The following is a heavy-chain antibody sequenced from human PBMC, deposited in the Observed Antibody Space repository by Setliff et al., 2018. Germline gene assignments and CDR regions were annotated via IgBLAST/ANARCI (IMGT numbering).Heavy chain of an antibody. CDR2: ISHSGST. Sequence: PSETLSLTCAVYGGSFSTYYWSWIRQPPGKGLEWIGEISHSGSTNYNPSLKSRVTMSVDTSKNQFSLNLNSVTAADTAVYYCAKEHVVISFVTNTHHHYGMDVWGQGTTVTVSS. CDR1: GGSFSTYY. CDR3: AKEHVVISFVTNTHHHYGMDV. V-gene: IGHV4-34*01. J-gene: IGHJ6*02. D-gene: IGHD2-8*01.